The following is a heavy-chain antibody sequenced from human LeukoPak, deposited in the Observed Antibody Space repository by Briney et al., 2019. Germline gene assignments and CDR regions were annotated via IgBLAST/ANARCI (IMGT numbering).Heavy chain of an antibody. CDR1: GYTFTSYD. V-gene: IGHV1-8*01. Sequence: GASVKVSCKASGYTFTSYDINWVRQATGQGLEWMGWMNPNSGNTGYAQKFQGRVTMTRNTSISTAYMELSSLRSEDTAVYYCATTFAHYDILTGYFGAGYYYYGMDVWGQGTTVTVSS. CDR2: MNPNSGNT. CDR3: ATTFAHYDILTGYFGAGYYYYGMDV. D-gene: IGHD3-9*01. J-gene: IGHJ6*02.